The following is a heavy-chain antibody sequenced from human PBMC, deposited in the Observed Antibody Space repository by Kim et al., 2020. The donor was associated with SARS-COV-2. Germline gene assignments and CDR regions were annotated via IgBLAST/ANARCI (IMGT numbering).Heavy chain of an antibody. CDR3: ARQPAGSNYVRSFKSRYFDL. Sequence: SETLSLTCTVSGGSISSSSYYWGWIRQPPGKGLEWIGSIYYSGSTYYNPSLKSRVTISVDTSKNQFSLKLSSVTAADTAVYYCARQPAGSNYVRSFKSRYFDLWGRGTLVTVSS. V-gene: IGHV4-39*01. D-gene: IGHD4-4*01. CDR1: GGSISSSSYY. CDR2: IYYSGST. J-gene: IGHJ2*01.